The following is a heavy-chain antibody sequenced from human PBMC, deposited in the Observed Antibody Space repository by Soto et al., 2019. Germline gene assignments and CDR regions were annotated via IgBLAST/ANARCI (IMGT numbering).Heavy chain of an antibody. J-gene: IGHJ4*02. Sequence: GGSLRLSCAASGVTFSSYWMHWVRQAPGKGLVWVSRIKSDGNSTRYADSVKGRFTISRDNAKNMLYLQMNSLRAEDTAVYYCARGGYGDYVFYWGQGSLVTVSS. V-gene: IGHV3-74*01. D-gene: IGHD5-12*01. CDR2: IKSDGNST. CDR1: GVTFSSYW. CDR3: ARGGYGDYVFY.